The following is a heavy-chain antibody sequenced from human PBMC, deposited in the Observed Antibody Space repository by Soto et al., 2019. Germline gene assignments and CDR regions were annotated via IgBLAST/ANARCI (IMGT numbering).Heavy chain of an antibody. Sequence: QVQLQQWGAGVLKSSETLSLPCAIYAGSFSGYYWSWIRQPPGKGLEWIGEINHSGSTNYNQSLKSRVTISVDTPKNQFSLKLSSVTAAETSVYYCARKGSSQDHYFDYWGQGTLVTVSS. CDR1: AGSFSGYY. CDR3: ARKGSSQDHYFDY. D-gene: IGHD6-6*01. J-gene: IGHJ4*02. V-gene: IGHV4-34*01. CDR2: INHSGST.